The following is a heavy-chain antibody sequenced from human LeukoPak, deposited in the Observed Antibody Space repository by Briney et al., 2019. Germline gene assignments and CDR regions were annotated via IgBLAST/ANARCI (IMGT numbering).Heavy chain of an antibody. CDR3: ARDPSLNL. CDR1: GFTFSDHY. J-gene: IGHJ6*04. Sequence: GGTLRLSCVASGFTFSDHYMDWVRQAPGKGLEWVGRTRNKANSYTTEYAASVKGRFTISRDDSKNSLYLEMNSLKTEDTAVYYCARDPSLNLWGKGTTITVSS. CDR2: TRNKANSYTT. D-gene: IGHD1-14*01. V-gene: IGHV3-72*01.